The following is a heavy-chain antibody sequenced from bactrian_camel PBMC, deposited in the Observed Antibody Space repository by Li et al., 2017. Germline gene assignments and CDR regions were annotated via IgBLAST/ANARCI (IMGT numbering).Heavy chain of an antibody. CDR3: ARGEPASFGY. V-gene: IGHV3S1*01. CDR1: GFTSSNYY. CDR2: ISSTGGSSA. J-gene: IGHJ6*01. Sequence: VQLVESGGGLVQPGGSLRLSCVASGFTSSNYYVSWIRQAPGKGLEWVSSISSTGGSSAFYADSVKGRFVSSRDNAKNTVYLHMYSLKPEDTAVYYCARGEPASFGYWGQGTQVTVS. D-gene: IGHD3*01.